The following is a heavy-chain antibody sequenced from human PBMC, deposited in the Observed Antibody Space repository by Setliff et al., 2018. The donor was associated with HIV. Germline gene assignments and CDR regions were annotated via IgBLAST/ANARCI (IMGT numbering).Heavy chain of an antibody. CDR1: GYTFTNYY. CDR3: ARSDHSSGYYYDFDY. Sequence: ASVKVSCKASGYTFTNYYMHWVRQAPGQGLEWMGWINPNSGGTNYAQKFQGRVTMTRDTSISTAYMELSRLRSDDTAVYYCARSDHSSGYYYDFDYWGQGTLVTVSS. CDR2: INPNSGGT. J-gene: IGHJ4*02. V-gene: IGHV1-2*02. D-gene: IGHD3-22*01.